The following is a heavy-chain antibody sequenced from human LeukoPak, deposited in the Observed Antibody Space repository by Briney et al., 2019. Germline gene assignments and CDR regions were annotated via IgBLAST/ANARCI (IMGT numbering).Heavy chain of an antibody. J-gene: IGHJ4*02. CDR2: VYYTGIT. CDR1: GGCLTTNTFY. D-gene: IGHD3-9*01. CDR3: ARHGILTDHSIRY. Sequence: PSETLSLTCTLSGGCLTTNTFYWGWIRQPPGKGLEWIGTVYYTGITHYNPSLKSRITISVDTSKNHFSLNLTSVTAADTAVYFCARHGILTDHSIRYWGQGLLVTVSS. V-gene: IGHV4-39*01.